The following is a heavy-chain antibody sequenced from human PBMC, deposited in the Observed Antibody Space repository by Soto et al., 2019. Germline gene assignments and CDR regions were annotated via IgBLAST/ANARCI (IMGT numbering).Heavy chain of an antibody. D-gene: IGHD6-19*01. V-gene: IGHV6-1*01. CDR3: ARDQAVAGSYYYYGMDV. CDR2: TYYRSKWYN. J-gene: IGHJ6*02. Sequence: SQTLSLTCAISGDSVSSNSAAWNWIRQSPSRGLEWLGRTYYRSKWYNDYAVSVKSRITINPDTSKKQSSLQLNSVTPEDTAVYFCARDQAVAGSYYYYGMDVWGQGTTVTVSS. CDR1: GDSVSSNSAA.